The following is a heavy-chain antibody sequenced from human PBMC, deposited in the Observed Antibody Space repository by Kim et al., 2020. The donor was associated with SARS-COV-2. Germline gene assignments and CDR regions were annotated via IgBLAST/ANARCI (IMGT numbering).Heavy chain of an antibody. V-gene: IGHV1-3*01. D-gene: IGHD3-10*01. Sequence: YSQKFPGRVTITRDTSASTAYMELSSLRSEDTAVYYCARAPYGSGSYYYWGQGTLVTVSS. CDR3: ARAPYGSGSYYY. J-gene: IGHJ4*02.